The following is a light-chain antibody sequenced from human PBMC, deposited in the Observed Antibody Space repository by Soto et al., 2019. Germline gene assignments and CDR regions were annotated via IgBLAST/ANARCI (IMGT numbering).Light chain of an antibody. CDR1: SNDVGGYNY. Sequence: QSVLTQPASVSGSPGQSITISCTGTSNDVGGYNYVSWCQQHPGKAPKLMIYEVSNRPSGVSNRFSGSKSGNTASLTISGLQAEDEADYYCSSYTITNTYVFGTGTKAPS. J-gene: IGLJ1*01. CDR2: EVS. CDR3: SSYTITNTYV. V-gene: IGLV2-14*01.